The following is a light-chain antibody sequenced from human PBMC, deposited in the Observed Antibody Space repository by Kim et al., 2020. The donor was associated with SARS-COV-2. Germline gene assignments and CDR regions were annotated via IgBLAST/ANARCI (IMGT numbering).Light chain of an antibody. V-gene: IGKV1-5*03. CDR3: QQYSVSPLI. CDR2: KAS. Sequence: DIQMTQSPSTLSASVGDRVTITCRASQSISDWLAWYQQKPGKAPKLLIYKASTLESGVPSRFSGSGSGTEFTLTISSLQPDDFATYSCQQYSVSPLIFGGGTKVDIK. CDR1: QSISDW. J-gene: IGKJ4*01.